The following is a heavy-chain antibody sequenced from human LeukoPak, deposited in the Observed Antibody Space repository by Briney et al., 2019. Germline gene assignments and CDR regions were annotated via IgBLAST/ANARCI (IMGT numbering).Heavy chain of an antibody. CDR2: IYYSGST. V-gene: IGHV4-59*01. CDR3: ARHREELTSFDY. CDR1: GVSISNYY. J-gene: IGHJ4*02. Sequence: PSETLSLTCTVSGVSISNYYWGWVRQPPGRGLEWVGSIYYSGSTNYNPSLKSRVTISLDTSKNQFSLKLTSVSAADTAVYYCARHREELTSFDYWGQGTLVTVSS. D-gene: IGHD1-26*01.